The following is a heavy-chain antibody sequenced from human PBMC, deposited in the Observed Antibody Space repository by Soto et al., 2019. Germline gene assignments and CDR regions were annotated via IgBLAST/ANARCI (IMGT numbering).Heavy chain of an antibody. CDR2: ITYDGSNK. CDR3: AKDRVGGTFYTPLGF. D-gene: IGHD1-7*01. Sequence: SCKASGYTFTSYGISWVRQAPGKGLEWVAVITYDGSNKYYADSVKGRFTISRDNSKNTLSLHLNTLKPEDTAVYHCAKDRVGGTFYTPLGFWGQGTLVTVSS. CDR1: GYTFTSYG. V-gene: IGHV3-30*18. J-gene: IGHJ4*02.